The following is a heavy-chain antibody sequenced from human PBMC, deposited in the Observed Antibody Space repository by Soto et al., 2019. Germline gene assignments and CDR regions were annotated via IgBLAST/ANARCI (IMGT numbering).Heavy chain of an antibody. V-gene: IGHV4-4*07. Sequence: SETLSLTCTVSGAAISGFYWSWILKSAGKGLEWIGRIYATGTTDYNPSLKSRVMMSVDTSKKQFSLKLGSVTAADTAVYYCVRDGTKTLRDWFDPWGQGISVTAPQ. CDR3: VRDGTKTLRDWFDP. CDR1: GAAISGFY. CDR2: IYATGTT. J-gene: IGHJ5*02. D-gene: IGHD1-1*01.